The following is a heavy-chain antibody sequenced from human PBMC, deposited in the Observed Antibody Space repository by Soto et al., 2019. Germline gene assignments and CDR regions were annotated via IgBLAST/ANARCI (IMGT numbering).Heavy chain of an antibody. CDR2: IYYSGST. CDR1: GGSISSGHYY. Sequence: PSETLSLTCTVSGGSISSGHYYWSWIRQPPGKGLEWIGYIYYSGSTYYNPSLKSLVTISVDTSKNQFSLKLSSVTAADTAVYYCARAFDDYYDSSGNWFDPWGQGTLVTVSS. J-gene: IGHJ5*02. V-gene: IGHV4-30-4*01. CDR3: ARAFDDYYDSSGNWFDP. D-gene: IGHD3-22*01.